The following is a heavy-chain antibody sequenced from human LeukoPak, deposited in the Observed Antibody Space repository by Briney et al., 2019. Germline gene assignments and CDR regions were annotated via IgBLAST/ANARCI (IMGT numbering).Heavy chain of an antibody. Sequence: ASVKVSCKASGGTFSSYAISWVRQAPGQGLEWMGGIIPIFGTANYAQKFQGRVTITADESTSTAYMELSSLRSEDTAVYYCARGGLLRFLEWLSPTGSLRAFDPWGQGTLVTVSS. CDR2: IIPIFGTA. J-gene: IGHJ5*02. CDR3: ARGGLLRFLEWLSPTGSLRAFDP. V-gene: IGHV1-69*13. D-gene: IGHD3-3*01. CDR1: GGTFSSYA.